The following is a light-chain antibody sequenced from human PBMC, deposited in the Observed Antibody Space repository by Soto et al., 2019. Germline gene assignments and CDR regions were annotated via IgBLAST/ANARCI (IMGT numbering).Light chain of an antibody. CDR2: DAS. Sequence: DIQMTQSPSTLSASVGDRVTITCRASQSISSWLAWYQQKPGKAPKLLIYDASSLESGVPSRFSGSGSCTEFTLTISSLQPYDFATYYCQQYNSYSQTFGQGTKVEIK. V-gene: IGKV1-5*01. CDR1: QSISSW. J-gene: IGKJ1*01. CDR3: QQYNSYSQT.